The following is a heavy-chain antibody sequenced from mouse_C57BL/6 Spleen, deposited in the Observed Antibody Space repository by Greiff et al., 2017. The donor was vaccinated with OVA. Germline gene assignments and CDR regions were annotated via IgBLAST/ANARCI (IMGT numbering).Heavy chain of an antibody. CDR3: ARSDGNFDY. CDR1: GYTFTDYY. D-gene: IGHD2-1*01. CDR2: IYPGSGNT. J-gene: IGHJ2*01. V-gene: IGHV1-76*01. Sequence: QVQLQQSGAELVRPGASVKLSCKASGYTFTDYYINWVKQRPGQGLEWIARIYPGSGNTYYNEKFKGKATLTAEKSSSTAYMQLSSLTSEDSAVYFCARSDGNFDYWGQGTTLTVSS.